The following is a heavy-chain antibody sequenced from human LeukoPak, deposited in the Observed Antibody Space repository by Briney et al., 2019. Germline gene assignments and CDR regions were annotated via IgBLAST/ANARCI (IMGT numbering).Heavy chain of an antibody. D-gene: IGHD6-19*01. CDR3: ARDSNGPAF. J-gene: IGHJ4*02. CDR2: IYSGGGT. Sequence: GGSLRLSCAASGFTFKNYVMSWVRQAPGRGLEWVSVIYSGGGTFYSDSVKGRFTISRDYSKSTLYLQMNSLRADDTAVYYCARDSNGPAFWGQGTLVTVSS. V-gene: IGHV3-53*01. CDR1: GFTFKNYV.